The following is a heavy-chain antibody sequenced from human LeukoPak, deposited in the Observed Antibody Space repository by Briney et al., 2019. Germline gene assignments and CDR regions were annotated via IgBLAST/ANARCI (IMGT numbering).Heavy chain of an antibody. CDR2: INPNSGGT. D-gene: IGHD2-2*01. J-gene: IGHJ5*02. Sequence: ASVKVSFKSSGYTFTCYYMHWVRQAPGQGLEWMGWINPNSGGTNYAQKFQGRVTITRDTSSSTAYMELSRLRSDDTAVYYCARDLEATVVVVPAATLGWFDPWGQGTLVTVSS. CDR3: ARDLEATVVVVPAATLGWFDP. V-gene: IGHV1-2*02. CDR1: GYTFTCYY.